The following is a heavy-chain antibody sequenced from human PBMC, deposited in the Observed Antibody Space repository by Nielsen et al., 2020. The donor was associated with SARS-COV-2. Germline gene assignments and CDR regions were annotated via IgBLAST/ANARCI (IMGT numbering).Heavy chain of an antibody. CDR1: GYNFPTYW. Sequence: GESLKISCTGSGYNFPTYWIAWVRQMPGEGLELMGIIYPEDSDTRYRPSFEGLVTISGDKSLSTAYLQWDSLKASDTAKYFCARSPASLGSYFAFDVRGQGTMVTVSS. D-gene: IGHD1-1*01. J-gene: IGHJ3*01. CDR2: IYPEDSDT. V-gene: IGHV5-51*01. CDR3: ARSPASLGSYFAFDV.